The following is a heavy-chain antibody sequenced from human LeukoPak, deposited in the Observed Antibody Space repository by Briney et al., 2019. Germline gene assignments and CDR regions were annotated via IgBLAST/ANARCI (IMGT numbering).Heavy chain of an antibody. CDR2: IYYSGST. Sequence: PSETLSLTCTVSGGSISSSSYYWGWICQPPGKGLEWIGSIYYSGSTYYNPSLKSRVTISVDTSKNQFSLKLSSVTAADTAVYYCARLKKDIVLMVYAPFDPWGQGTLVTVSS. D-gene: IGHD2-8*01. J-gene: IGHJ5*02. CDR3: ARLKKDIVLMVYAPFDP. V-gene: IGHV4-39*01. CDR1: GGSISSSSYY.